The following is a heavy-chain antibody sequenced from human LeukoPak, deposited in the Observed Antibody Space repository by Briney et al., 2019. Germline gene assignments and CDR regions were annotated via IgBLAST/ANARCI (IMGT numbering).Heavy chain of an antibody. V-gene: IGHV3-30-3*01. Sequence: GGSLRLSCAASGFTFSSYAMHWVRQAPGKGLEWVAVISYDGSSKYYADSVKGRFTISRDNSKNTLYLRMNSLRAEDTAVYYCAGTNHPYYWGQGTLVTVSS. CDR1: GFTFSSYA. D-gene: IGHD2-8*01. CDR3: AGTNHPYY. CDR2: ISYDGSSK. J-gene: IGHJ4*02.